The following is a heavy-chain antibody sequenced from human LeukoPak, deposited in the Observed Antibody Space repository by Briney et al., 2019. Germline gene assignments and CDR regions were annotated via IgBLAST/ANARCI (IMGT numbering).Heavy chain of an antibody. Sequence: SVKVSCKASGGTFSSYAISWVRQAPGQGLQWMGGIIPIFGTANYAQKFQGRVTITTDESTSTAYMELSSLRSEDTAVYYCARDVDTAMFYNWFDPWGQGTLVTVSS. J-gene: IGHJ5*02. CDR3: ARDVDTAMFYNWFDP. D-gene: IGHD5-18*01. V-gene: IGHV1-69*05. CDR1: GGTFSSYA. CDR2: IIPIFGTA.